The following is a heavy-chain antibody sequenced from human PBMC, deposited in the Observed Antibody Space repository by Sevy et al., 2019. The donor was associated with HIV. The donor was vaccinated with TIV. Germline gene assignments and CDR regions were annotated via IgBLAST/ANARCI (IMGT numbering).Heavy chain of an antibody. CDR1: GGSISSGGYY. J-gene: IGHJ4*02. Sequence: SETLSLTCTVSGGSISSGGYYWSWIRQHPGKGLEWIGYIYYSGSTYYNPSLKSRVTISVDTSKNQFSLKLSSVTAADTAVYYCARDNSSGWYVYWGQETLVTVSS. CDR2: IYYSGST. V-gene: IGHV4-31*03. D-gene: IGHD6-19*01. CDR3: ARDNSSGWYVY.